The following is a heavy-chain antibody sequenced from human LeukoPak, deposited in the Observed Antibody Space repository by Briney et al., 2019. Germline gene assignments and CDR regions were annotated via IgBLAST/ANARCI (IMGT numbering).Heavy chain of an antibody. V-gene: IGHV1-46*01. CDR2: INPSGGST. J-gene: IGHJ4*02. CDR3: ARSRRFYGSGSYYSGYFDY. D-gene: IGHD3-10*01. CDR1: GYTFTSYY. Sequence: ASVKVSCKASGYTFTSYYMHWVRQAPGQGLEWMGIINPSGGSTSYAQKLQGRVTMTRDTSTSTVYMELSSLRSEDTAVYYCARSRRFYGSGSYYSGYFDYWGQGTLVTVSS.